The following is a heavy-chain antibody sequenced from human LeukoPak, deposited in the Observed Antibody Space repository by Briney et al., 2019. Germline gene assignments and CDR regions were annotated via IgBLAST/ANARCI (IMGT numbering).Heavy chain of an antibody. CDR1: GYTFTGYN. V-gene: IGHV1-2*02. Sequence: ASVKVSCKASGYTFTGYNMHWVRQAPGQGHERMGWINPNSGGTNYAQKFQGRVTMTRDTSISTAYMELSRLRSDDRAVYYCARVRDYYDSSGYPNWFDPWGQGTLVTVSS. CDR3: ARVRDYYDSSGYPNWFDP. CDR2: INPNSGGT. D-gene: IGHD3-22*01. J-gene: IGHJ5*02.